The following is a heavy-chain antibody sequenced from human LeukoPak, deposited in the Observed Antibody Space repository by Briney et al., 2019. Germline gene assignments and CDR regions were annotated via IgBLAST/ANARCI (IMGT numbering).Heavy chain of an antibody. V-gene: IGHV1-2*02. D-gene: IGHD3-10*01. CDR3: ARAKITMVRGVKYDP. J-gene: IGHJ5*02. Sequence: GASVTVSCKASGYTFTGYYMHWVRQAPGQGLEWMGWINPNSGGTNYAQKFQGRVTMTRDTSISTAYMELSRLRSDDTAVYYCARAKITMVRGVKYDPWGQGTLVTVSS. CDR1: GYTFTGYY. CDR2: INPNSGGT.